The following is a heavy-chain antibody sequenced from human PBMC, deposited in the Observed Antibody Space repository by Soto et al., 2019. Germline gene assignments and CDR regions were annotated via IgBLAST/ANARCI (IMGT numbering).Heavy chain of an antibody. CDR3: ARAFRCSSTSCYPGDWFDP. V-gene: IGHV4-30-4*01. CDR1: GGSISSGDYY. Sequence: PSETLSLTCTVSGGSISSGDYYWSWIRQPPWKGLEWIGYIYYSGSTYYNPSLKSRVTISVDTSKNQFSLKLSSVTAADTAVYYCARAFRCSSTSCYPGDWFDPWGQGTLVTVS. D-gene: IGHD2-2*01. J-gene: IGHJ5*02. CDR2: IYYSGST.